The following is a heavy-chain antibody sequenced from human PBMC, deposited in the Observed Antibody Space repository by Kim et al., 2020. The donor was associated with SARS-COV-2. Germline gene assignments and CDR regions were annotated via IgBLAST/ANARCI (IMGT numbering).Heavy chain of an antibody. V-gene: IGHV3-23*01. CDR3: ATYYDFWSAQEDY. J-gene: IGHJ4*02. Sequence: YADSVKGRVTISRDNTKSTLYLQMNSLRAEDTAVYYCATYYDFWSAQEDYWGQGTLVTVSS. D-gene: IGHD3-3*01.